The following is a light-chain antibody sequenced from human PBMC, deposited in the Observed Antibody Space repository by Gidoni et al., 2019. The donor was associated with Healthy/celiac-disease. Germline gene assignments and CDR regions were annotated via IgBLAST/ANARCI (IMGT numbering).Light chain of an antibody. CDR3: QQSYSTPRT. Sequence: EIQMTQSPSSLSASVGERVTITCRVSQSISSYLKWYQQKTGKAPKLLIYAASSLQSGVPSRFSGSGSGTYFTLTISSLQPEDFATYYCQQSYSTPRTFGQGTKVEIK. V-gene: IGKV1-39*01. CDR1: QSISSY. CDR2: AAS. J-gene: IGKJ1*01.